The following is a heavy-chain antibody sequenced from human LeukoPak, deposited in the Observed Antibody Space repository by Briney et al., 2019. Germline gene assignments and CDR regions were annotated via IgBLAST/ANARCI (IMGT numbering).Heavy chain of an antibody. Sequence: GGSLRLSCAASGFTFSSYEMNWVRQAPGKGLEWVGFIRSKAYGGTTEYAASVKGRFTISRDDSISIAYLQMNSLKTEDTAVYYCTRSLTTGLREGYYFDYWGQGTLVTVSS. J-gene: IGHJ4*02. V-gene: IGHV3-49*04. CDR2: IRSKAYGGTT. CDR3: TRSLTTGLREGYYFDY. CDR1: GFTFSSYE. D-gene: IGHD4-17*01.